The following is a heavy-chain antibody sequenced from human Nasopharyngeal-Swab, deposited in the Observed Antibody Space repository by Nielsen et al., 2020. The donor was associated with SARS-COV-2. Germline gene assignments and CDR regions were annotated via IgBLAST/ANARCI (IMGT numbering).Heavy chain of an antibody. CDR1: GFTFSSYD. Sequence: GSLRLSCAASGFTFSSYDMHWVRQATGKGPEWVSAIGTAGDTYYPGSVKGRFTISRENAKNSLYLQMNSLRAGDTAVYYCARTGAGTPYWYFDLWGRGTLVTVSS. CDR3: ARTGAGTPYWYFDL. CDR2: IGTAGDT. V-gene: IGHV3-13*01. J-gene: IGHJ2*01. D-gene: IGHD6-19*01.